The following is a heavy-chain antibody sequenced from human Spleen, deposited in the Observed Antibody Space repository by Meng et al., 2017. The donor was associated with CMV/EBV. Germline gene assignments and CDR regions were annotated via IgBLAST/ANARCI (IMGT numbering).Heavy chain of an antibody. Sequence: VRLGRLGGGLFRPGGSLRLSCAASGFTVSRNYMSWVRQAPGKGLEWVSVIYSGGSTYYADSVKGRFTISRDNSKNTLYLQMNSLRAEDTAVYYCARDSEITGTTEWGQGTLVTVSS. J-gene: IGHJ4*02. CDR1: GFTVSRNY. CDR3: ARDSEITGTTE. CDR2: IYSGGST. D-gene: IGHD1-7*01. V-gene: IGHV3-53*01.